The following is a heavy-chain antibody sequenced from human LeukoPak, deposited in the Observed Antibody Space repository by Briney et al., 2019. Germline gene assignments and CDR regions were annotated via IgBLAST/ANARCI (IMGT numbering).Heavy chain of an antibody. Sequence: GASXKVSCKVSGYTLTELSMHWVRQAPGKGLEWMGGFDPEDGETIYAQKFQGRVTMTEDTSTDTAYMELSSLGSEDTAVYYCATDREGNYALDVWGKGTTVTVSS. CDR1: GYTLTELS. D-gene: IGHD4-11*01. CDR3: ATDREGNYALDV. J-gene: IGHJ6*04. CDR2: FDPEDGET. V-gene: IGHV1-24*01.